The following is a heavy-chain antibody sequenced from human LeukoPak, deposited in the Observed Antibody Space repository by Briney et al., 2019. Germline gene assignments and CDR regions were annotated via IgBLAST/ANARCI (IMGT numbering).Heavy chain of an antibody. CDR1: GFTFSSYS. CDR2: ISGSGGST. J-gene: IGHJ4*02. CDR3: AKDPDSNYSPGGDY. Sequence: GGCLRLSCAASGFTFSSYSMNWVRQAPGKGLEWVSAISGSGGSTYYADSVKGRFTISRDNSKNTLYLQMNSLRAEDTAVYYCAKDPDSNYSPGGDYWGQGTLVTVSS. V-gene: IGHV3-23*01. D-gene: IGHD4-11*01.